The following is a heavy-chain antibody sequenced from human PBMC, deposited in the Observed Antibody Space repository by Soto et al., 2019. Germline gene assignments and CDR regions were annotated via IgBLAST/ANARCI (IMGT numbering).Heavy chain of an antibody. CDR3: ASFVVDYYYGMDV. D-gene: IGHD2-15*01. CDR2: ISSSSTI. CDR1: GFTFSSYS. V-gene: IGHV3-48*02. J-gene: IGHJ6*02. Sequence: GGSLRLSCAASGFTFSSYSMNWVRQAPGKGLEWVSYISSSSTIYYADSVKGRFTISRDNAKNSLYLQMNSLRDEDTAVYYCASFVVDYYYGMDVWGQGTTVTVSS.